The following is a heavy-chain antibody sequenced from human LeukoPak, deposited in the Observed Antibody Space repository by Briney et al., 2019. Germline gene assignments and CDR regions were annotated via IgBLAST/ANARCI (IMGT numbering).Heavy chain of an antibody. CDR2: ISSSSSYI. Sequence: PGGSLRLSCAASGFTFSSYAMSWVRQAPGKGLEWVSSISSSSSYIYYADSVKGRFTISRDNAKNSLYLQMNSLRAEDTAVYYCARDAGWFGEFYPFDPWGQGTLVTVSS. CDR1: GFTFSSYA. D-gene: IGHD3-10*01. J-gene: IGHJ5*02. CDR3: ARDAGWFGEFYPFDP. V-gene: IGHV3-21*01.